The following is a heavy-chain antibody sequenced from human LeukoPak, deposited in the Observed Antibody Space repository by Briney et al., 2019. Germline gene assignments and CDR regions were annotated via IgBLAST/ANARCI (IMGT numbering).Heavy chain of an antibody. CDR2: IKEDGSEK. V-gene: IGHV3-7*01. J-gene: IGHJ4*02. D-gene: IGHD6-13*01. CDR1: GFTFSSYW. CDR3: ARAPRYSSSWYAYFDY. Sequence: GGSLRLSCATSGFTFSSYWMTWVRQAPGKGLEWVANIKEDGSEKYYVDSVKGRFTVSRDNAKNSLYLQMNSLRAEDTAVYYCARAPRYSSSWYAYFDYWGQGTLVTVSS.